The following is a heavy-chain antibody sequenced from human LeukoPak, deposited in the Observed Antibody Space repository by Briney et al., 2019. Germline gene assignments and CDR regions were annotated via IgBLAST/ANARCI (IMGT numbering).Heavy chain of an antibody. J-gene: IGHJ6*02. CDR3: TRGDPHGYGMDV. V-gene: IGHV3-13*05. CDR1: GFTFSNYD. Sequence: GRSLRLSCAASGFTFSNYDMHWVRQVTGKGLEWVSSIGTAGDPYYADSVKGRFTISRENGKNSLNLQMNSLRAGDTAVYYCTRGDPHGYGMDVWGQGTTVTVSS. D-gene: IGHD5-24*01. CDR2: IGTAGDP.